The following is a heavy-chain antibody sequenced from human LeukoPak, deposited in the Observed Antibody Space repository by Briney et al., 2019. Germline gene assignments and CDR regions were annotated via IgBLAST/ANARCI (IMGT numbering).Heavy chain of an antibody. D-gene: IGHD2/OR15-2a*01. J-gene: IGHJ1*01. V-gene: IGHV3-33*01. CDR1: GFSFGSYG. CDR2: IRYGGSHQ. CDR3: ARDSGTWFYLQD. Sequence: PGRSLRLSCAASGFSFGSYGMHWVRQAPGKGVEWVAFIRYGGSHQFYADSVRGRFTISRDNPKNTLYLQMNSLRGEDTAVYFCARDSGTWFYLQDWGQGTLVTVSS.